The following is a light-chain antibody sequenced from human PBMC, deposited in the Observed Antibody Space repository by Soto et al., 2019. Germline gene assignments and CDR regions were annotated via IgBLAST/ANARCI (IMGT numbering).Light chain of an antibody. Sequence: DIPMTQSPSTLSASVGDRVTITCRASQSISPWLAWFQQKPGRAPKILISGASNLESGVPSRFSGSGSGTEFTLTSSSLQPDDFATYYCQQYDTYRTFGQGTKVEVK. CDR3: QQYDTYRT. CDR2: GAS. V-gene: IGKV1-5*01. CDR1: QSISPW. J-gene: IGKJ1*01.